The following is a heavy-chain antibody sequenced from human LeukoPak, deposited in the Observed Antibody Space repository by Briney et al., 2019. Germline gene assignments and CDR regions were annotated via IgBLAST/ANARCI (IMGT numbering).Heavy chain of an antibody. J-gene: IGHJ4*02. V-gene: IGHV4-59*01. CDR1: GDSISTYY. Sequence: SETLSLTCTVSGDSISTYYWNWIRQPPGKGLEWIGFVTYSGSTNYNPSLKSRVTISVDTSKNQFSLKLTSVTAADTAVYYCARNGWFGEPDYWGQGTLVTVSS. D-gene: IGHD3-10*01. CDR3: ARNGWFGEPDY. CDR2: VTYSGST.